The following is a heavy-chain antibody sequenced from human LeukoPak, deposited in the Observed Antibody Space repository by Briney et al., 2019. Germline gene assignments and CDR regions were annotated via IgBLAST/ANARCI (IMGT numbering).Heavy chain of an antibody. V-gene: IGHV3-21*01. CDR3: ARGGSTTRFDP. J-gene: IGHJ5*02. CDR2: ISSSSSYI. D-gene: IGHD1-26*01. CDR1: GFTFSSEG. Sequence: GGSLRLSCAASGFTFSSEGMAWLRQAPGKGLEWVSSISSSSSYIYYADSVKGRFTISRDNAKNSLYLQMNSLRAEDTAVYYCARGGSTTRFDPWGQGTLVTVSS.